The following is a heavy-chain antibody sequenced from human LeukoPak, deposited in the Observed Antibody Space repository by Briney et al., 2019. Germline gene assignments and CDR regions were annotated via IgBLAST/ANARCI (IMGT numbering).Heavy chain of an antibody. CDR2: IYYSGST. Sequence: KPSETLSLTCTVSGVSISSYYWSWIRQPPGKGLEWIGYIYYSGSTNYNPSLKSRVTISVDTSKNQFSLKLSSVTAADTAVYYCAGGYSYASFDYWGQGTLVTVSS. CDR3: AGGYSYASFDY. CDR1: GVSISSYY. D-gene: IGHD5-18*01. J-gene: IGHJ4*02. V-gene: IGHV4-59*01.